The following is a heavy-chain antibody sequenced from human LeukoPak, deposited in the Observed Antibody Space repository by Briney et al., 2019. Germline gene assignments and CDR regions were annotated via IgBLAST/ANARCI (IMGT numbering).Heavy chain of an antibody. Sequence: ASVKVSCKASGYTFTSYGINWVRQAPGQGLEWMGWISAYSGDTNYAQKLQDRVTMTTDTSTTTAYLELKNLRSDDTAVYYCARDQYIGRGSSFDNWGQGTLVTVSS. J-gene: IGHJ4*02. V-gene: IGHV1-18*01. CDR3: ARDQYIGRGSSFDN. CDR2: ISAYSGDT. D-gene: IGHD3-10*01. CDR1: GYTFTSYG.